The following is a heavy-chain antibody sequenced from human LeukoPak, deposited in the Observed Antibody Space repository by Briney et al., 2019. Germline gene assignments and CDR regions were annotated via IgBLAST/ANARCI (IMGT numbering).Heavy chain of an antibody. CDR3: ARGAPGPITMIVVVMFSDY. D-gene: IGHD3-22*01. J-gene: IGHJ4*02. CDR2: ISSSRSYI. V-gene: IGHV3-21*01. Sequence: GGSLRLSCAASGFTFSSYSMNWVRQAPGKGLEWVSSISSSRSYIYYADSVKGRFTISRDNAKNSLYLQVNSLRAEDTAVYYCARGAPGPITMIVVVMFSDYWGQGTLVTVSS. CDR1: GFTFSSYS.